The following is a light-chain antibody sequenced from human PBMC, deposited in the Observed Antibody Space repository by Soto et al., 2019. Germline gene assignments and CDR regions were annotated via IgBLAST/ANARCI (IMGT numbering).Light chain of an antibody. CDR2: WAS. J-gene: IGKJ5*01. CDR1: QSVLYSSNNKNY. V-gene: IGKV4-1*01. Sequence: DILMTQSPDSLAVSLGERATINCKSTQSVLYSSNNKNYLAWYQQKVGQPPKLLIYWASTRESGVPDRFSGSGSGTDFTLTISSLRAEDVAVYYCQQYYTSPITFGQGTRLEIK. CDR3: QQYYTSPIT.